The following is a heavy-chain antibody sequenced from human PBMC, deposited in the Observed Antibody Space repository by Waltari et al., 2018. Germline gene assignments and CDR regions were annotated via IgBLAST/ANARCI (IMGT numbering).Heavy chain of an antibody. CDR2: ISSSGSTI. J-gene: IGHJ3*02. D-gene: IGHD6-6*01. CDR1: GFTFSDYY. V-gene: IGHV3-11*04. CDR3: ARGPWVAARSGAAFDI. Sequence: QVQLVESGGGLVKPGGSLRLSCAASGFTFSDYYMSWIRQAPGKWLEVVSYISSSGSTIDYADSVKGRFTISRDNAKNSLYLQMNSLRAEDTAVYYCARGPWVAARSGAAFDIWGQGTMVTVSS.